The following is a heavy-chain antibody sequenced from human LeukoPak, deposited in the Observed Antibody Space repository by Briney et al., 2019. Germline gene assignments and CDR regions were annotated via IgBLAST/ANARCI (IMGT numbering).Heavy chain of an antibody. D-gene: IGHD6-13*01. V-gene: IGHV3-48*03. CDR3: AREFSSSWPALDY. CDR2: ISSSGSTI. Sequence: PGGSLRLSCAASGFTFSSYEMSWVRQAPGKGLEWVSYISSSGSTIYYADSVKGRFTISRDNAKNSLYLQMNSLRAEDTAVYYCAREFSSSWPALDYWGQGTLVTVSS. J-gene: IGHJ4*02. CDR1: GFTFSSYE.